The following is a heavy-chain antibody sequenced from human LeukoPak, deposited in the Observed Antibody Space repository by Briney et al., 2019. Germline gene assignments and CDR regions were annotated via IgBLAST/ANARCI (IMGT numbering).Heavy chain of an antibody. V-gene: IGHV1-69*02. D-gene: IGHD5-24*01. J-gene: IGHJ3*02. CDR3: ARGRGEMATIKGCAFDI. Sequence: SVKVSCRTSGGPFSSYTINWVRLVPGQGLEWMGRIFPIIDMANYAQKFHGRVTIIADKSTNTAYMELSSLRPEDTAVYYCARGRGEMATIKGCAFDIWGQGTMVTVS. CDR2: IFPIIDMA. CDR1: GGPFSSYT.